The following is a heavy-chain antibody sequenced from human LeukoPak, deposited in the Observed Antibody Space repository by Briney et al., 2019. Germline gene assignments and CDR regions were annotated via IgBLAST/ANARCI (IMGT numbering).Heavy chain of an antibody. CDR3: ARDVVVTSSPDAIDI. CDR2: ISNSGTT. CDR1: GDSVTSAGYF. Sequence: KPSETLSLTCTVSGDSVTSAGYFWTWIRQHPGKGLEWIGYISNSGTTSYNPSLKSRVSISVDTSDNLFSLSLRSVTAADTAVYYCARDVVVTSSPDAIDIWGQGTVVTVSS. V-gene: IGHV4-31*03. J-gene: IGHJ3*02. D-gene: IGHD2-21*02.